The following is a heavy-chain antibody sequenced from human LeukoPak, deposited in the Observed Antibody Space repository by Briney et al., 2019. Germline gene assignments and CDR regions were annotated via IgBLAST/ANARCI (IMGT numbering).Heavy chain of an antibody. Sequence: PGGSLRLSCAASGFTFDDYAMHWVRQAPGKGLEWVSGISWNSGSIGYADSVKGRFTISRDNAKNSLYLQMNSLRAEDTAVYYCARSSSWRYYFDYWGQGTLVTVSS. D-gene: IGHD6-13*01. CDR3: ARSSSWRYYFDY. J-gene: IGHJ4*02. V-gene: IGHV3-9*01. CDR1: GFTFDDYA. CDR2: ISWNSGSI.